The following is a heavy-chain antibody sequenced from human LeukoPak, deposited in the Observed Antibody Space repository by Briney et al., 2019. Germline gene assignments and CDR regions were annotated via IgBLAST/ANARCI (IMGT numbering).Heavy chain of an antibody. CDR3: VRVPGITIFGVVPNYYMDV. Sequence: SETLSLTCTVSGGSISSSSYYWGWIRQPPGKGLEWIGSIYYSGSTYYNPSLKSRVTISVDTSKNQFSLKLSSVTAADTAVYYCVRVPGITIFGVVPNYYMDVWGKGTTVTVSS. D-gene: IGHD3-3*01. J-gene: IGHJ6*03. CDR1: GGSISSSSYY. V-gene: IGHV4-39*07. CDR2: IYYSGST.